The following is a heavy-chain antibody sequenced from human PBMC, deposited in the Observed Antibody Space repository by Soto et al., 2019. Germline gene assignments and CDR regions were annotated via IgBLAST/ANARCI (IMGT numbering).Heavy chain of an antibody. V-gene: IGHV3-21*01. CDR2: ISSSSSYI. Sequence: GGSLRLSCAASGFTFSSYSMNWVRQAPGKGLEWVSSISSSSSYIYYADSVKGRFTISRDNAKNSLYLQMNSLRAEDTAVYYCARERGTYSSSPNFDYWGQGALVTVSS. D-gene: IGHD6-6*01. CDR1: GFTFSSYS. CDR3: ARERGTYSSSPNFDY. J-gene: IGHJ4*02.